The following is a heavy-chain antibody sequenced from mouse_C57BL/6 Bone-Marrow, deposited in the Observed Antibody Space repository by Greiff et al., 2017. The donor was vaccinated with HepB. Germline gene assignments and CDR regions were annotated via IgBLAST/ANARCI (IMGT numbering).Heavy chain of an antibody. CDR3: ARNGGYYGSSSYYYAMDY. CDR2: IWSGGST. Sequence: QVQLKESGPGLVQPSQSLSITCTVSGFSLTSYGVHWVRQSPGKGLEWLGVIWSGGSTDYNAAFISRLSISKDNSKSQVFFKMNSLQADDTAIYYCARNGGYYGSSSYYYAMDYWGQGTSVTVSS. J-gene: IGHJ4*01. D-gene: IGHD1-1*01. V-gene: IGHV2-2*01. CDR1: GFSLTSYG.